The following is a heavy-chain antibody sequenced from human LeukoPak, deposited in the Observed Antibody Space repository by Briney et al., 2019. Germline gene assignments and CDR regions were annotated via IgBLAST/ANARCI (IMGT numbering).Heavy chain of an antibody. CDR2: IYYSGST. CDR1: GGSISSGGYY. V-gene: IGHV4-31*02. J-gene: IGHJ4*02. D-gene: IGHD3-10*01. CDR3: ARVNYYGSGSYQYYFDY. Sequence: SETLSLTCTVSGGSISSGGYYWSWIRQHPRKGLEWIGYIYYSGSTYYNPSLKSRVTISVDTSKNQFSLKLSSVTAADTAVYYCARVNYYGSGSYQYYFDYWGQGTLVTVSS.